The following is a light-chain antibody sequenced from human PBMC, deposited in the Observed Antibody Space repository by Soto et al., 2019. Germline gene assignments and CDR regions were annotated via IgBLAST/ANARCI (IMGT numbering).Light chain of an antibody. CDR2: DVS. V-gene: IGLV2-14*01. CDR1: SSDVGGYNY. CDR3: SSYTSSSTYV. J-gene: IGLJ1*01. Sequence: QSALTQPASVSGSPGQSITISCTGTSSDVGGYNYVSWYQQHPGKAPKLMIYDVSSRPSGVSDRFSGSKFGNTASLTISGLQAEDEADYYCSSYTSSSTYVFGTGTKLTVL.